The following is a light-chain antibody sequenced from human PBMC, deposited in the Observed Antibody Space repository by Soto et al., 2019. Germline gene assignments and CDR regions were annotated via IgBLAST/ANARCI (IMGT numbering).Light chain of an antibody. CDR1: SLDVGGFDY. V-gene: IGLV2-11*01. CDR2: DVT. J-gene: IGLJ1*01. CDR3: CSYAGIYTYV. Sequence: QAVVTQPRSVSGSPGQSVTISCTGTSLDVGGFDYVSWYQQHPGKAPTLIIYDVTQRPSGVPDRFSGFKSGNTASLTISGLDPGDEADYYCCSYAGIYTYVFGTGTKLTVL.